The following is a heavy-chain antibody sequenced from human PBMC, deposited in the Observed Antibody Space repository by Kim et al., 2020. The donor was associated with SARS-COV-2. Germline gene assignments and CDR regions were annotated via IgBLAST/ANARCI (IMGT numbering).Heavy chain of an antibody. Sequence: GGSLRLSCAASGFTFSSYSMNWVRQAPGKGLEWVSYISSSSSTIYYADSVKGRFTISRDNAKNSLYLQMNSLRDEDTAVYYCARDPDILTGRTYYFDYWGQGTLVTVSS. CDR1: GFTFSSYS. J-gene: IGHJ4*02. CDR3: ARDPDILTGRTYYFDY. CDR2: ISSSSSTI. V-gene: IGHV3-48*02. D-gene: IGHD3-9*01.